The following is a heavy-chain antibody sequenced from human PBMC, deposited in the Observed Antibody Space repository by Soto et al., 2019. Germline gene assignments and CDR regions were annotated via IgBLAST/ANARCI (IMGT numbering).Heavy chain of an antibody. D-gene: IGHD3-16*01. V-gene: IGHV1-18*01. CDR3: ADDLPPQDY. Sequence: QVQLVQSGAEVKKPGASVKVSCKASGYTFTSYGISWVRQAPGQGLEWMGWIRAYNGNTNYAQKLQGRVTMTTDTSSSTANMVMRSLTADDTALYYSADDLPPQDYWGQGTLVTVSS. J-gene: IGHJ4*02. CDR1: GYTFTSYG. CDR2: IRAYNGNT.